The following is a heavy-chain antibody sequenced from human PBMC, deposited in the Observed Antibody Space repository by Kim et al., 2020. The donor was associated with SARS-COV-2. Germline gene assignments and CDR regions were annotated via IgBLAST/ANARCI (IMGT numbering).Heavy chain of an antibody. J-gene: IGHJ6*02. CDR1: GGSISSYY. V-gene: IGHV4-4*07. CDR2: IYTSGST. CDR3: ARDDYYGSGKSGVYYYYGMDV. D-gene: IGHD3-10*01. Sequence: SETLSLTCTVSGGSISSYYWSWIRQPAGKGLEWIGRIYTSGSTNYNPSLKSRVTMSVDTSKNQFSLKLSSVTAADTAVYYCARDDYYGSGKSGVYYYYGMDVWGQGTTVTVSS.